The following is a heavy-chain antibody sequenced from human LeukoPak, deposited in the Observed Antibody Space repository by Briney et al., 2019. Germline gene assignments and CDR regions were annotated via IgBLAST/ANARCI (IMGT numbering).Heavy chain of an antibody. J-gene: IGHJ6*03. D-gene: IGHD1-20*01. V-gene: IGHV4-39*07. CDR1: GGSISSSSFY. Sequence: SGPGLVKPSETLSLTCSVSGGSISSSSFYWGWIRQPPGKGLEWIGSISYTGSTYYNPSLKSRVTISVDTSKNQFSLRLNSVTAADTAVYYCARVPGDLITGTNYYYYYMDVWGKGTTVTVSS. CDR2: ISYTGST. CDR3: ARVPGDLITGTNYYYYYMDV.